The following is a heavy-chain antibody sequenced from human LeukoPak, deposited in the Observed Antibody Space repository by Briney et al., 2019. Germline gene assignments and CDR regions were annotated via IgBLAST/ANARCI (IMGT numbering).Heavy chain of an antibody. Sequence: ASVKVSCKASGYTFTGYYMHWVRQAPGQGLEWMGWINPNSGGTNYAQKFQGRVTMTRDTSISTAYMELSRLRSDDTAVYYCARDLGWYYYDSSGYPLYYYYYYMDVWGKGTTVTISS. CDR2: INPNSGGT. V-gene: IGHV1-2*02. CDR3: ARDLGWYYYDSSGYPLYYYYYYMDV. CDR1: GYTFTGYY. J-gene: IGHJ6*03. D-gene: IGHD3-22*01.